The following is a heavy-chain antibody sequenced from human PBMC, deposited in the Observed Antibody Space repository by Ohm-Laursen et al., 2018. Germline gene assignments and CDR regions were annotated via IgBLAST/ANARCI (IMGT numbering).Heavy chain of an antibody. V-gene: IGHV3-23*01. CDR1: GFTFSSYA. Sequence: SLRLFCSASGFTFSSYAMSWVRQAPGKGLEWVSAISGSGGSTYYADSVKGRFTISRDNSRNTMNLQMNGLRAEDTAVYYCARLPTGDYWGQGALVTVSS. CDR2: ISGSGGST. J-gene: IGHJ4*02. D-gene: IGHD1-1*01. CDR3: ARLPTGDY.